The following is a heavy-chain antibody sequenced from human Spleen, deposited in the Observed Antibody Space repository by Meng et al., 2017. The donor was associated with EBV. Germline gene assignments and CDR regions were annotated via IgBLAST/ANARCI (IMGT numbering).Heavy chain of an antibody. J-gene: IGHJ4*02. V-gene: IGHV2-5*02. CDR1: GFSLTTEGVG. CDR2: IYWDDDK. Sequence: QITLKESGPTLVKPTQTLTLTCTFSGFSLTTEGVGVGWIRQPPGKALEWLAVIYWDDDKRYSPSLERRLTITKDTSKNQVVLTMTDMDPVDTATYYCTYIVQVWLTDWGRGSLVTVSS. D-gene: IGHD6-19*01. CDR3: TYIVQVWLTD.